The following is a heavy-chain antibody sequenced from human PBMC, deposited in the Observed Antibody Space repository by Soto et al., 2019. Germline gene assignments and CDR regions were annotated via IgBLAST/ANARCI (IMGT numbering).Heavy chain of an antibody. D-gene: IGHD4-17*01. V-gene: IGHV4-39*02. CDR2: IYYIGNT. Sequence: QLQLQESGPGLVKPSETLSLTCTVSGGSISTRSSYWGWIRQPPGKGLEWIGSIYYIGNTYYNPSLKIRVAISIDSSKTRFSLNLKSVTTADTAVYYCGAQDYVAKAYHFETRGQGTMVTVSS. CDR3: GAQDYVAKAYHFET. CDR1: GGSISTRSSY. J-gene: IGHJ4*02.